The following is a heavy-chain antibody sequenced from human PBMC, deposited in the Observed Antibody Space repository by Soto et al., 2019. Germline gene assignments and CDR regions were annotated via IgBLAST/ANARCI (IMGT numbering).Heavy chain of an antibody. CDR2: ISYDGSNK. Sequence: QVQLVESGGGVVQPGRPLRLSCAASGFTFSSYAMHWVRQAPGKGLEWVAVISYDGSNKYYADSVKGRFTISRDNSKNTLYLQMNSLRAEDTAVYYCARDHTQRIAVAGTGYWGQGTLVTVSS. CDR3: ARDHTQRIAVAGTGY. D-gene: IGHD6-19*01. J-gene: IGHJ4*02. CDR1: GFTFSSYA. V-gene: IGHV3-30-3*01.